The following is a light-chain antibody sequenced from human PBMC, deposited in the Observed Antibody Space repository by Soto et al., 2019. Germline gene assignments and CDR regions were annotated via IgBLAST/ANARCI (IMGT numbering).Light chain of an antibody. V-gene: IGLV2-23*01. Sequence: QSALTQPASVSGSPGQSITISCTGTSSDVGSYNLVSWYQQHPGKAPKLMIYEGSKRPSGVSNRFSGSKSGNTASLTISGLQAEDEADYYCSSYAGNSNVLFGGGTKLTVL. CDR1: SSDVGSYNL. J-gene: IGLJ2*01. CDR3: SSYAGNSNVL. CDR2: EGS.